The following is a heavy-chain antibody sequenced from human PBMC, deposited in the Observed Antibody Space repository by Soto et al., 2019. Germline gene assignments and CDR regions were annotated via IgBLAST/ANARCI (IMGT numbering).Heavy chain of an antibody. CDR2: IYHTGKT. V-gene: IGHV4-31*03. Sequence: SETLSLTCIVSGDPLSLGGYYWTWIRQRPGKGLEWMGYIYHTGKTYYNPSLESRLTMSIDMSKNQFSLRLTSVTAADTAVYYCARDGSSTANWIGPWGQGTRVTVSS. J-gene: IGHJ5*02. CDR1: GDPLSLGGYY. CDR3: ARDGSSTANWIGP. D-gene: IGHD2-2*01.